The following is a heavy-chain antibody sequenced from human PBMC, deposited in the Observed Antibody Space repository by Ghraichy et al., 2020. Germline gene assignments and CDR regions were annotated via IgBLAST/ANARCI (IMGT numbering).Heavy chain of an antibody. CDR1: GFTFSSYG. V-gene: IGHV3-30*03. Sequence: SCAASGFTFSSYGMHWVRQAPGKGLEWVAVISYDGSNKYYADSVKGRFTISRDNSKNTLYLQMNSLRAEDTAVYYCATRRDIVVVPAAKPYYYYGMDVWGQGTTVTVSS. D-gene: IGHD2-2*01. CDR2: ISYDGSNK. CDR3: ATRRDIVVVPAAKPYYYYGMDV. J-gene: IGHJ6*02.